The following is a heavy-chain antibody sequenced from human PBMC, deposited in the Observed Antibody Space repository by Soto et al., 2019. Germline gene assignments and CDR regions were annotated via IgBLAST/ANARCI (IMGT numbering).Heavy chain of an antibody. V-gene: IGHV3-23*01. J-gene: IGHJ4*02. CDR2: ISGSGGST. CDR1: GFTFSSYA. Sequence: VQLLESGGGLVQPGGSLRLSCAASGFTFSSYAMSWVRQAPGKGLEWVSAISGSGGSTYYADSVKGRFTISRDNSKNTLYLQMNSLRAEDTAVYYCAKVSRYDYVWGSYRRETYYFDYWGQGTLVTVSS. CDR3: AKVSRYDYVWGSYRRETYYFDY. D-gene: IGHD3-16*02.